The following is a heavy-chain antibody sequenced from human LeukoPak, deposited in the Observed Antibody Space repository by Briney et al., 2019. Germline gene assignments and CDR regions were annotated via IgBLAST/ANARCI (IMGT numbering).Heavy chain of an antibody. CDR2: INEDGREK. Sequence: GGSLRLPCVALEFSFETYWMSWVRQAPGKGPEWVANINEDGREKHYVGSVRGRFTISRDNADNSLHLQMNRLRPENMSVYYCARGETMDVWGKGTTVTVSS. J-gene: IGHJ6*03. CDR3: ARGETMDV. V-gene: IGHV3-7*01. CDR1: EFSFETYW. D-gene: IGHD5-24*01.